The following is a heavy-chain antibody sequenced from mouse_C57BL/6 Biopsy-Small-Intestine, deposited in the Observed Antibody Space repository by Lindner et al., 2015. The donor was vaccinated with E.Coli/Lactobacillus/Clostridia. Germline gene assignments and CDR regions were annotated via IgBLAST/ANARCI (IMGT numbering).Heavy chain of an antibody. Sequence: VQLQESGEGLVKPGGSLKLSCAASGFTFSGYAMSRVRQTPEKRLEWVAYMSSGGDYIYYADTVKGRFTISRDNARNTLYLQMSSLKSEDTAMYYCTRKLGRDWYFDVWGTGTTVTVSS. CDR3: TRKLGRDWYFDV. CDR1: GFTFSGYA. V-gene: IGHV5-9-1*02. D-gene: IGHD4-1*01. J-gene: IGHJ1*03. CDR2: MSSGGDYI.